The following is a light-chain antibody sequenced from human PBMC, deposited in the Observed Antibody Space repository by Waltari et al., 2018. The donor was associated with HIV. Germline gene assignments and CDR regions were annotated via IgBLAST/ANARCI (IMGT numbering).Light chain of an antibody. CDR2: ASS. V-gene: IGKV3-20*01. CDR3: HVYGGSPRWT. CDR1: QTIDQQS. J-gene: IGKJ1*01. Sequence: LPPPTATLAVPPAGTASLSGRASQTIDQQSVSWYQQRPGQAARLVLFASSTRATGIPDRFRGSESGTEFTLTIRRLEPEDFAIYYCHVYGGSPRWTFGPGTRLE.